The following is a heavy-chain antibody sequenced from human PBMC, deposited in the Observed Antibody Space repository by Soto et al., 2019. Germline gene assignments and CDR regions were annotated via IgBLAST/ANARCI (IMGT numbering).Heavy chain of an antibody. CDR2: ISYDGSNK. J-gene: IGHJ4*02. Sequence: QVPLVESGGGVVQPGRSLRLSCAASGFTFSSYAMHWVRQAPGKGLEWVAVISYDGSNKYYADSVKGRFTISRDNSKNTLYLQMNSLRAEDTAVYYCARLRLGELSLYDYWGQGTLVTVSS. V-gene: IGHV3-30-3*01. D-gene: IGHD3-16*02. CDR3: ARLRLGELSLYDY. CDR1: GFTFSSYA.